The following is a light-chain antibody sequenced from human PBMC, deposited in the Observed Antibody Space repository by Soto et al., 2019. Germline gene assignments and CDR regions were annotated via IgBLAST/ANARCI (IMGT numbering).Light chain of an antibody. CDR2: DGS. CDR3: SSYTTSGTYV. Sequence: QSALTQPPSVSGSPGQSVAISCTGTSSDVGSYNGVSWYQQPPGTAPKLMIYDGSNRPSGVPDRFSGSKSGTSASLTISGLQAEDEADYYSSSYTTSGTYVFGTGTKLTVL. J-gene: IGLJ1*01. CDR1: SSDVGSYNG. V-gene: IGLV2-18*02.